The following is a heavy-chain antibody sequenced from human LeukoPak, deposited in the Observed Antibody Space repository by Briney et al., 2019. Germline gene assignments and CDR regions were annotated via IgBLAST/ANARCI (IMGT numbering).Heavy chain of an antibody. J-gene: IGHJ3*02. V-gene: IGHV1-69*05. CDR1: GGTFSSYA. Sequence: SVKVSCKASGGTFSSYAISWVRQAPGQGLEWMGGIIPIFGTANYAQKFQGRVTITTDESTSTAYMELSSLRSEDTAVYYCARDRAAAFNPTYDAFDIWGQGTMVTVSS. CDR3: ARDRAAAFNPTYDAFDI. CDR2: IIPIFGTA. D-gene: IGHD6-13*01.